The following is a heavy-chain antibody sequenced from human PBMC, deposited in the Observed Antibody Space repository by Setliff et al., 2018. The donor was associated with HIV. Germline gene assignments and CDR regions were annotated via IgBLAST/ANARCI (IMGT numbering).Heavy chain of an antibody. D-gene: IGHD3-9*01. V-gene: IGHV4-34*01. CDR1: GGSFSGYY. CDR3: ARGGVAYYDILTGYYNEYYFDY. J-gene: IGHJ4*02. Sequence: TLSLTCAVYGGSFSGYYWSWIRQPPGKGLEWIGEINHSGSTNYNPSLKSRVTISVDTSKNQFSLKLSSVTAADTAVYYCARGGVAYYDILTGYYNEYYFDYWGQGTLVTVSS. CDR2: INHSGST.